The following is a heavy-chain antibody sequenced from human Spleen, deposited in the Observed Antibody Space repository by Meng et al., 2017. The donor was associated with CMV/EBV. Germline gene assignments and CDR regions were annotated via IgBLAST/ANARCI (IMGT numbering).Heavy chain of an antibody. J-gene: IGHJ4*02. D-gene: IGHD1-7*01. CDR1: GGSVSSGSYY. CDR3: ARELYNWNYVAH. V-gene: IGHV4-39*07. CDR2: IFYSGIT. Sequence: SETLSLTCTASGGSVSSGSYYWSWIRQPPGKGLEWIASIFYSGITYYNPSLKSRVTISVDTSKNQFSLRLSSVTAADTAVYYCARELYNWNYVAHWGQGTLVTVSS.